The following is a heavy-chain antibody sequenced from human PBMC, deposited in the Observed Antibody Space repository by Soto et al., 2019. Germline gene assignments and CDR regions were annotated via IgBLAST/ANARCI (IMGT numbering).Heavy chain of an antibody. J-gene: IGHJ5*02. Sequence: SETLSLTCSVSGAALTSGNYCWSWIRQVPGKGLEWIGHIYVTGAVDYNPSLRDRITISQDASERQFSLNLRLVTAADTAVYYCAILRIATNNYKWFDPWGQGTLVTVSS. CDR2: IYVTGAV. V-gene: IGHV4-31*03. CDR3: AILRIATNNYKWFDP. CDR1: GAALTSGNYC. D-gene: IGHD2-21*01.